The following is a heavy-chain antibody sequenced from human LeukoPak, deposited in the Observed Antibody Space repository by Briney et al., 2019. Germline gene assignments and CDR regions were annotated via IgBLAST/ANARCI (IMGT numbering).Heavy chain of an antibody. D-gene: IGHD3-10*01. J-gene: IGHJ4*02. Sequence: SETLSLTCTVSGGSISSSSYYWGWIRQPPGKGLEWIGSIYYSGSTYYNPSLKSRVTISVDKSKNQFSLKLSSVTAADTAVYYCARDGSQVRGVTMGGPEWGQGTLVTVSS. V-gene: IGHV4-39*07. CDR1: GGSISSSSYY. CDR3: ARDGSQVRGVTMGGPE. CDR2: IYYSGST.